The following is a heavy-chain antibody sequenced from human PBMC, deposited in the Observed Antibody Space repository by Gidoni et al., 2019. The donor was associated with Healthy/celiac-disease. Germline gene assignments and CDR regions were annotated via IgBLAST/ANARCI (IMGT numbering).Heavy chain of an antibody. CDR3: AGHRTTDGYYYYYGMDV. J-gene: IGHJ6*02. Sequence: QVQLVQSGAEVKKPGSSLKVSCKASGGTFSSYTISWVRQAPGQGLEWMGRIIPSLGIANYAQKFQGRVTITADKSTSTAYMELSSLRSEDTAVYYCAGHRTTDGYYYYYGMDVWGQGTTVTVSS. V-gene: IGHV1-69*02. D-gene: IGHD1-26*01. CDR2: IIPSLGIA. CDR1: GGTFSSYT.